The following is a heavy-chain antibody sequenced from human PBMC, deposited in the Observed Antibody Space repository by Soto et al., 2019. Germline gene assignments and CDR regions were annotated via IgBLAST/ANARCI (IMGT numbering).Heavy chain of an antibody. CDR1: GFTFSSYG. J-gene: IGHJ4*02. CDR2: IWYDGSNK. CDR3: ARDDYDYIWGSYRRYFDY. V-gene: IGHV3-33*01. Sequence: GGSLRLSCAASGFTFSSYGMHWVRQAPGKGLEWVAVIWYDGSNKYYADSVKGRFNISRDNSKNTLYLQMNSLRAEDTAVYYCARDDYDYIWGSYRRYFDYWGQGTLVTVSS. D-gene: IGHD3-16*02.